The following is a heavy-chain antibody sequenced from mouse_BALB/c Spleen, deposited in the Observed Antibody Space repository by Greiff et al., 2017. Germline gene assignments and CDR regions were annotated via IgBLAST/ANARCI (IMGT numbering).Heavy chain of an antibody. CDR3: TDGYGFAY. J-gene: IGHJ3*01. Sequence: VQLKESGGGLVQPGGSMKLSCVASGFTFSSYWMSWVRQSPEKGLEWVAEIRLKSDNYATHYAESVKGKFTISRDDSKSRLYLQMNSLRAEDTGIYYCTDGYGFAYWGQGTLVTVSA. V-gene: IGHV6-3*01. CDR2: IRLKSDNYAT. CDR1: GFTFSSYW. D-gene: IGHD2-2*01.